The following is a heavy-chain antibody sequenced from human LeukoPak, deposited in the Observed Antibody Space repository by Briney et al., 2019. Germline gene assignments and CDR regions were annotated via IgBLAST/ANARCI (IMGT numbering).Heavy chain of an antibody. V-gene: IGHV3-53*01. Sequence: GGSLRLSCAASGFIINTSYMTWVHQAPGKGLEWVSLINSDGSTYYADSVKGRFTISRDNSKNTLYLQMNSLRAEDTAVYYCARDAYTIRWYYYWGQGTLVTVSS. CDR2: INSDGST. D-gene: IGHD6-13*01. J-gene: IGHJ4*02. CDR3: ARDAYTIRWYYY. CDR1: GFIINTSY.